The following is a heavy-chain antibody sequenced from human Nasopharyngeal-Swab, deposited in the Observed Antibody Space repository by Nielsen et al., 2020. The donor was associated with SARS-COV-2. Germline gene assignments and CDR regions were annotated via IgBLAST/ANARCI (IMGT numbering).Heavy chain of an antibody. CDR3: ASGGSSSWYYYYYMDV. D-gene: IGHD6-13*01. CDR1: GFTFSDYY. CDR2: ISSSGSTI. Sequence: GESLKISCAASGFTFSDYYMSWIRQAPGKGLEWVPYISSSGSTIYYADSVKGRFTISRDNAKNSLYLQMNSLRAEDTAVYYCASGGSSSWYYYYYMDVWGKGTTVTVSS. J-gene: IGHJ6*03. V-gene: IGHV3-11*04.